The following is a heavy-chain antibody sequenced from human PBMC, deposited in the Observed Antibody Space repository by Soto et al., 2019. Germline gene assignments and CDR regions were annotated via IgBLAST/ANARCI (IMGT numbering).Heavy chain of an antibody. CDR2: ISGAGDRT. Sequence: EAQLLESGGSLVQPGGSLRLSCAASGFSFSSYAMTWVRQAPGKGLEWVSMISGAGDRTYYADSVKGRFTISRDNSKNTLYLQMNRLRAEDTAVYHCAKATRGPLSSRSSDAKHLDSWGQGTLVTVSS. CDR1: GFSFSSYA. J-gene: IGHJ4*02. V-gene: IGHV3-23*01. CDR3: AKATRGPLSSRSSDAKHLDS. D-gene: IGHD3-10*01.